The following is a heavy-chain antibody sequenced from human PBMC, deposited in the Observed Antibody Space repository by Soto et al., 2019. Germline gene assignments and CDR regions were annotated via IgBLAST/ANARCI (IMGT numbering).Heavy chain of an antibody. V-gene: IGHV5-51*01. CDR1: GYSFTSYW. Sequence: GESLKISCKGSGYSFTSYWINWVRRMPGKGLEWMGIIYPGDSDTRYSPSFQGQVTISADKSINTAYLQWRGLKASDTAVYYCARHHGSPGSYFGMDVWGQGTTVTVS. J-gene: IGHJ6*02. CDR2: IYPGDSDT. CDR3: ARHHGSPGSYFGMDV. D-gene: IGHD6-13*01.